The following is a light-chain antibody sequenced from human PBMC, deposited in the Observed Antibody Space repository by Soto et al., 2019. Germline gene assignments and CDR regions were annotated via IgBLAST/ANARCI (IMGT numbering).Light chain of an antibody. J-gene: IGKJ4*01. CDR1: QAVSAW. Sequence: DIQVTQYPSSVSASVGDTVTITCRASQAVSAWLAWYQQKPGDAPKLLIDAASTLQSGVPSRFSGSGSGTDFTLTIRSLQPEDCATYYGQQANSFPRTCGGGTKVDVK. CDR2: AAS. CDR3: QQANSFPRT. V-gene: IGKV1-12*01.